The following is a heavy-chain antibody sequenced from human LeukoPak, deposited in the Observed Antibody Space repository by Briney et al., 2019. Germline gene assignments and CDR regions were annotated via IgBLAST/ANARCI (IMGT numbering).Heavy chain of an antibody. CDR3: ARDSSSWDDYYYGMDV. V-gene: IGHV4-4*07. D-gene: IGHD6-13*01. CDR2: IYTSGST. CDR1: GGSISSYY. Sequence: SETLSLTCTVSGGSISSYYWSWIRQPAGKGLEWIGRIYTSGSTNYNPSLKSRVTMSVDTSKNQFSLKLSSVTAADTAVYYCARDSSSWDDYYYGMDVWGQGTTVTVSS. J-gene: IGHJ6*02.